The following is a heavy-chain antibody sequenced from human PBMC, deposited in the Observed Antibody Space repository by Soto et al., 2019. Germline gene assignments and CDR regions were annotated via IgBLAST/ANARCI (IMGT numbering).Heavy chain of an antibody. Sequence: EVQLVESGGGLIQPGGSLRLSCAASGFTVSSNYMSWFRQAPGKGLEWVSVIYSGGSTYYADSVKGRFTISRDNSKNTLYLQMNSLRAEDTAVYYCARSSIFAYWYFDLWGRGTLVTVSS. CDR1: GFTVSSNY. CDR2: IYSGGST. J-gene: IGHJ2*01. CDR3: ARSSIFAYWYFDL. V-gene: IGHV3-53*01.